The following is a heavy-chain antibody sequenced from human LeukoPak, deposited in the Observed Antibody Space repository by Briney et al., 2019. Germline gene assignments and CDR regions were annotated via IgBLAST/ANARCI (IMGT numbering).Heavy chain of an antibody. D-gene: IGHD6-19*01. V-gene: IGHV4-38-2*02. Sequence: SETLSLTCTVSGYSISSGYYWGWIRQPPGKGLEWIGSIYHSGSTYYNPSLKSRVTISVDTSKNQFSLKLSSVTAADTAVYYCARAGPNGLDRGQNWFDPWGQGTLVTVSS. J-gene: IGHJ5*02. CDR2: IYHSGST. CDR3: ARAGPNGLDRGQNWFDP. CDR1: GYSISSGYY.